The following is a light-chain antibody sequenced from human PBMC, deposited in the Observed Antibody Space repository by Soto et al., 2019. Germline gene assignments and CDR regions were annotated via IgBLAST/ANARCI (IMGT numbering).Light chain of an antibody. J-gene: IGKJ1*01. CDR1: QSVSSSS. V-gene: IGKV3-20*01. CDR3: QQYGSSPHT. Sequence: EIVLTQSPGTLSLSPGERAALSCRASQSVSSSSLAWYQQKPGQAPRLLVYGASSRATGVPDRFSGSGSGTDFTLIISSLRPEDFALYFCQQYGSSPHTCGQGTKVESK. CDR2: GAS.